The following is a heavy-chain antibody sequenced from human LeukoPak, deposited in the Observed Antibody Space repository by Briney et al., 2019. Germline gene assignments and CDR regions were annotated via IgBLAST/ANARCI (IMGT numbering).Heavy chain of an antibody. D-gene: IGHD2-21*01. J-gene: IGHJ4*02. CDR2: ISGNAGST. CDR3: ASFGISWRSSY. Sequence: PGGSLRLSCTASGFTLSSYAMSWVRQAPGKGLEWVSLISGNAGSTYYADSVKGRFTISRDNVNNMLYLHMNSLRAEDTAVYYCASFGISWRSSYWGQGTLVTVSS. V-gene: IGHV3-23*01. CDR1: GFTLSSYA.